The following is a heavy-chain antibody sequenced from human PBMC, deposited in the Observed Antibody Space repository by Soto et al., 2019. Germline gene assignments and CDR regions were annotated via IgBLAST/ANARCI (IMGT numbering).Heavy chain of an antibody. CDR3: XXXXXXXXYIWGSYEGDDAFDI. J-gene: IGHJ3*02. D-gene: IGHD3-16*01. CDR1: GFTFSSYA. CDR2: ISGSGGST. V-gene: IGHV3-23*01. Sequence: GGSLRLSCAASGFTFSSYAMSWVRQAPGKGLEWVSAISGSGGSTYYADSVKGXXXXXXXXXXXXXXXXXXXXXXEDXXXXXXXXXXXXXXYIWGSYEGDDAFDIWGQGTMVTVSS.